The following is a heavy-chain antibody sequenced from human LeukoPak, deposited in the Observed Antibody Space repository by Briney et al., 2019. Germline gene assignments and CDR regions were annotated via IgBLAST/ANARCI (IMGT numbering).Heavy chain of an antibody. J-gene: IGHJ4*02. Sequence: SETLSLTCAVYGGSFSGYYWSWIRQPPGKGLEWIGEINHSGSTNYNPSLKSRVTISVDTSRKQFSLKLTSVAAADTAVYYCARISMGLAPVDHWGQGTLVTVSS. D-gene: IGHD2-21*01. CDR2: INHSGST. CDR1: GGSFSGYY. V-gene: IGHV4-34*01. CDR3: ARISMGLAPVDH.